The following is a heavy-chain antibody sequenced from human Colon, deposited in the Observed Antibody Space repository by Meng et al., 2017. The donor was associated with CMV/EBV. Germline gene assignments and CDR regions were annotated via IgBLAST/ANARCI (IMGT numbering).Heavy chain of an antibody. V-gene: IGHV1-46*01. CDR2: IFSTDSST. J-gene: IGHJ4*02. CDR3: AREPSNSRYFDN. CDR1: EYTFTSHH. Sequence: QVQLEQSGAEVKKSGASVRVSCKASEYTFTSHHVHWVRQAPGQGLEWVGIIFSTDSSTKFAQTFQGRVTATRDTSTSTVYLDLSSLRSEDTAVYYCAREPSNSRYFDNWGQGTLVTVSS. D-gene: IGHD4-11*01.